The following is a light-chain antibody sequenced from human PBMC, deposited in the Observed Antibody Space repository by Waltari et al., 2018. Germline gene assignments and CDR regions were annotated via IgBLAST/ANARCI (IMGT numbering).Light chain of an antibody. CDR3: HQRNNWHHT. J-gene: IGKJ1*01. CDR2: EAS. Sequence: EIILTQSPGTVSLSPGDGATLSCRASQTVDSHLVWYQQKPGQTPRLLIYEASIRATRIPARFSGSGSETDFTLTISSVEPEDIEVDYRHQRNNWHHTFGQGTKVELK. CDR1: QTVDSH. V-gene: IGKV3-11*01.